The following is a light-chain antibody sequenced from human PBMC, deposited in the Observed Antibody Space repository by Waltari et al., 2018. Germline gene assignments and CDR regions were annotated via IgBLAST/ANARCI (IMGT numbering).Light chain of an antibody. CDR1: QGINNY. V-gene: IGKV1-12*01. CDR2: AAS. Sequence: DIQMTQSPSSVSASVGDRVIITCRASQGINNYLAWYQQKPGEAPNLLIYAASVLQTGVTSRFSGTGSGTDFTLTINNLQPEDFATYFCQQGNSFPPTFGQGTQVDVK. CDR3: QQGNSFPPT. J-gene: IGKJ1*01.